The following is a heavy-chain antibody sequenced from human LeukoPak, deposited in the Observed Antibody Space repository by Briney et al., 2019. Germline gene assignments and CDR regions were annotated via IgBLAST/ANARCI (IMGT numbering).Heavy chain of an antibody. Sequence: ETLSLTCTVSGGSISSSSYCWGWIRQAPGKGLEWVSAISGSGGSTYYADSVKGRFTISRDNSKNTLYLQMNSLRAEDTAVYYCAKDPSIFGVVIDYFDYWGQGTLVTVSS. D-gene: IGHD3-3*01. CDR3: AKDPSIFGVVIDYFDY. CDR1: GGSISSSSYC. CDR2: ISGSGGST. J-gene: IGHJ4*02. V-gene: IGHV3-23*01.